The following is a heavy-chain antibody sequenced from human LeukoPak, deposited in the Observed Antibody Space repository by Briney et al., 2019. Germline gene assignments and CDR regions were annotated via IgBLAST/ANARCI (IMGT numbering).Heavy chain of an antibody. D-gene: IGHD3-10*01. V-gene: IGHV3-21*01. CDR3: ARKMAPPTMLSFDL. CDR1: GFTFSAFT. J-gene: IGHJ3*01. CDR2: ISTTSTYI. Sequence: GGSLRLSCVAFGFTFSAFTINWVRQAPGKGLECISSISTTSTYIYYADSVQGRFTISRDNAQNSLFLQMNSLRAEDTAMYYCARKMAPPTMLSFDLWGQGTMVTVSS.